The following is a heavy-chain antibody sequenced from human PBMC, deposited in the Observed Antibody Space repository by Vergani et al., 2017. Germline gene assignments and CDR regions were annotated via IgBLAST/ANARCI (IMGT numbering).Heavy chain of an antibody. CDR1: GYTLTNYG. J-gene: IGHJ6*03. CDR2: ISASDGKT. V-gene: IGHV1-18*01. Sequence: QVQLVQSGAEVKQTGASLKVSCRASGYTLTNYGFSWVRQAPGQGLEWMGWISASDGKTNYAQNLQGRVTLTIDTSTTTAYMELRSLTSDDTAMYYCARDQSIXDPMEGFKYYMDVWGKGTTVTGSS. D-gene: IGHD3-10*01. CDR3: ARDQSIXDPMEGFKYYMDV.